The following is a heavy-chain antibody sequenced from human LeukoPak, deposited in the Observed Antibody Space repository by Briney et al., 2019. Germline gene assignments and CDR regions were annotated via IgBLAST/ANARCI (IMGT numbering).Heavy chain of an antibody. Sequence: GGSLRLSCIVSGFYFGSFWMTWVRQAPGKGLDWVANIKYDGSEIYYADSVKGRFTISRDNANSSLYLQVNNLRVEDTGIYYCARSYQLDYWGQGTLVTVSS. D-gene: IGHD2-2*01. CDR3: ARSYQLDY. CDR1: GFYFGSFW. CDR2: IKYDGSEI. V-gene: IGHV3-7*01. J-gene: IGHJ4*02.